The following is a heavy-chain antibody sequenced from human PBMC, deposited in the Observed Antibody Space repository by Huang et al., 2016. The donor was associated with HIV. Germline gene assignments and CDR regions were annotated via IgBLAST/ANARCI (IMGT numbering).Heavy chain of an antibody. CDR2: IYPGDSET. J-gene: IGHJ3*02. CDR3: ARRGNYYTVDI. V-gene: IGHV5-51*01. Sequence: EAQLVQSGSEVKKPGESLKIFCKASGYTFTDYWIGWVRKMPGKGLEWMGIIYPGDSETRYSPSFQGQVTISADKSISTAYIQWSSLKASDTAMYYCARRGNYYTVDIWGQGTMVSVSS. D-gene: IGHD2-2*02. CDR1: GYTFTDYW.